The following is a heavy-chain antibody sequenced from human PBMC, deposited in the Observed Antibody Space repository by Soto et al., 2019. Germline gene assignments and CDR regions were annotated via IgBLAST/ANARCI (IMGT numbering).Heavy chain of an antibody. CDR1: GGSFSGYY. J-gene: IGHJ5*02. V-gene: IGHV4-34*01. D-gene: IGHD6-19*01. Sequence: SETLSLTCAVYGGSFSGYYWSWIRQPPGKGLEWIGEINHSGSTNYNPSLKSRVTISVDTSKNQFSLKLSSVTAADTAVYYCARRMAGSGKYNWFDPWGQGTLVTVSS. CDR3: ARRMAGSGKYNWFDP. CDR2: INHSGST.